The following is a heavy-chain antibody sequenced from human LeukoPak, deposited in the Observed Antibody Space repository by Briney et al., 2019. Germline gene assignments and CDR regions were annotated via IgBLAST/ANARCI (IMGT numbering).Heavy chain of an antibody. D-gene: IGHD5-18*01. V-gene: IGHV4-59*01. CDR2: IYYSGSI. CDR1: GGSISSYY. Sequence: SETLSLTCTVSGGSISSYYWSWIRQPPGKGLEWIGYIYYSGSINYNPSLKSRVTISVDTSKNQFSLKLSSVTAADAAVYYCAREEYSYGFGFWGQGALVSVSS. CDR3: AREEYSYGFGF. J-gene: IGHJ5*01.